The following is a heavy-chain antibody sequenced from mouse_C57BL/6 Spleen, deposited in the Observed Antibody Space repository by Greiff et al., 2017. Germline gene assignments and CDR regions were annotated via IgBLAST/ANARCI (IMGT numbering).Heavy chain of an antibody. Sequence: VQLQQPGAELVKPGASVKLSCKASGYTFTSYWMHWVKQRPGRGLEWIGRIDPNSGGTKYNEKFKSKATLTADKPSSTAYMQLSSLTSEDSAVYYGAKYDSRSPDYAMDYWGQGTSVTVSS. CDR2: IDPNSGGT. CDR3: AKYDSRSPDYAMDY. V-gene: IGHV1-72*01. J-gene: IGHJ4*01. CDR1: GYTFTSYW. D-gene: IGHD1-1*01.